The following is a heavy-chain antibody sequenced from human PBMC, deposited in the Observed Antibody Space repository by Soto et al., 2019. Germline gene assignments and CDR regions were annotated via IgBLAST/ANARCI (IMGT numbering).Heavy chain of an antibody. CDR2: VYYSGTT. CDR3: ARPFLAYCGGDCPLDY. J-gene: IGHJ4*02. CDR1: GGSISSSSYY. Sequence: SETLSLTCSVSGGSISSSSYYWNWIPQSPGKGLEWIGSVYYSGTTYYNPSLKRRVTISVDTSKNQFSLKLSSVTAADTAVYYCARPFLAYCGGDCPLDYWGQGTLVTVS. V-gene: IGHV4-39*01. D-gene: IGHD2-21*02.